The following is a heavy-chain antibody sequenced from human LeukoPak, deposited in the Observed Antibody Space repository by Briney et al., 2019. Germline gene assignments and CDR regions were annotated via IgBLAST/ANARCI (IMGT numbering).Heavy chain of an antibody. Sequence: SQTLSLTCTVSGGSISSGGYYWGWIRQHPGKGLEWIGYIYYSGSPYYNPSLKCRVTIARATSKNQFSLKLRSVTAADTGVYYCARDRAVAGERGFDYWGQGTLVTVSS. CDR1: GGSISSGGYY. CDR2: IYYSGSP. J-gene: IGHJ4*02. D-gene: IGHD6-19*01. CDR3: ARDRAVAGERGFDY. V-gene: IGHV4-31*03.